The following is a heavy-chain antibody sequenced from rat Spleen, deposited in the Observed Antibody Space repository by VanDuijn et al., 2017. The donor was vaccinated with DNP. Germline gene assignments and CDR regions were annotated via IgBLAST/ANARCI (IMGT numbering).Heavy chain of an antibody. CDR2: INPDGGTT. V-gene: IGHV5-58*01. D-gene: IGHD4-3*01. Sequence: EVQLVESGGGSVQPGRSLKLSCVASGFTFSGYWMFWIRQAPGKGLEWVASINPDGGTTHYSDSVRGRFTISRDNAKSTLYLQMDSLRSEDTATYYCATSGGAWGQGTSVTVSS. J-gene: IGHJ4*01. CDR1: GFTFSGYW. CDR3: ATSGGA.